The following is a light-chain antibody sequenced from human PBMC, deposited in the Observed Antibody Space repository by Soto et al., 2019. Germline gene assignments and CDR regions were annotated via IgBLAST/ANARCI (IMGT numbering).Light chain of an antibody. V-gene: IGLV2-14*01. CDR3: SSYTTSITVV. CDR1: SSDIGGYNY. Sequence: QSVLTQPASVSGSPGQSITISCTGTSSDIGGYNYVSWYQQHPGKVPKLMIYDVSNRPSGVSNRFSGSKSGNTASLTISGLQAEDEADYYCSSYTTSITVVFGGGTKLTVL. J-gene: IGLJ2*01. CDR2: DVS.